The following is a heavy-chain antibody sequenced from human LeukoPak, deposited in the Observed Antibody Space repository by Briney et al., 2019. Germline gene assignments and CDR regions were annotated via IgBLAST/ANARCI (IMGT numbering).Heavy chain of an antibody. CDR1: GYTFTSYA. V-gene: IGHV1-3*01. D-gene: IGHD2-2*01. CDR3: ARGIVPAGVGYYYGMDV. J-gene: IGHJ6*02. CDR2: INAGNGNT. Sequence: ASVKVSCKASGYTFTSYAMHWVRQAPGQRLEWMGWINAGNGNTKYSQKFQGRVTITRDTSASTAYMELSSLRSEDTAVYYCARGIVPAGVGYYYGMDVWGQGTTVTVSS.